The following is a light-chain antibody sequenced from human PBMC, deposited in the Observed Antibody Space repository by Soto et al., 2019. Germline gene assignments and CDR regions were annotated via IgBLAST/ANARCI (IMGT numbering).Light chain of an antibody. J-gene: IGLJ1*01. CDR2: DVT. Sequence: QSALTQPASVSGSPGQSISISCIGTSSDVGAFNYVSWYQHHPGKAPQLIIYDVTSRPSGVSNRFSAPKSGNTASLTISGLQAEDEDAYYCSSYTTRNTEVFGTGTKVTVL. CDR3: SSYTTRNTEV. CDR1: SSDVGAFNY. V-gene: IGLV2-14*03.